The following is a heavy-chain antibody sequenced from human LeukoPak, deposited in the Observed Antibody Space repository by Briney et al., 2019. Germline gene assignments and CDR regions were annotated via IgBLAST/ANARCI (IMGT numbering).Heavy chain of an antibody. Sequence: GGSLRLSCAASGFIFRNHGMHWVRQAPGKGLEWVAFVHFDSSHQYYVDSVKGRFTVSRDNAKNALFLQMNSLRADDTAVYFCARIGYTSSSFDYWGQGALVTVSS. D-gene: IGHD2-2*02. CDR3: ARIGYTSSSFDY. J-gene: IGHJ4*02. V-gene: IGHV3-30*02. CDR2: VHFDSSHQ. CDR1: GFIFRNHG.